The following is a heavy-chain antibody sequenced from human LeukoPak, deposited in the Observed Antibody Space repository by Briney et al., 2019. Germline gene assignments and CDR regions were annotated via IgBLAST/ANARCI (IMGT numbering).Heavy chain of an antibody. CDR3: ARGGAASPDY. J-gene: IGHJ4*02. D-gene: IGHD6-6*01. Sequence: VRLSCVASGFTLSNYGMNWVRQAPGKGLDWVSYISSTSSAKNYADSVKSRFTISRDNGKRSLYLQMDSLRVEDTGVYYCARGGAASPDYWGQGNLVIVTA. CDR1: GFTLSNYG. CDR2: ISSTSSAK. V-gene: IGHV3-48*01.